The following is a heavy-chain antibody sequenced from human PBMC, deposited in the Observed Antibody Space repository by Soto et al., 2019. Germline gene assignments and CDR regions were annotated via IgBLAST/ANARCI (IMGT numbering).Heavy chain of an antibody. Sequence: SVKVSCKASGGTFSSYAISWVRQAPGQGLEWMGGIIPIFGTANYAQKFQGRVTITADESTSTAYMELSSLRSEDTAVYYCARDGPYYYDSSGYHSGFSDYWGQGALVTVSS. V-gene: IGHV1-69*13. J-gene: IGHJ4*02. CDR2: IIPIFGTA. CDR3: ARDGPYYYDSSGYHSGFSDY. D-gene: IGHD3-22*01. CDR1: GGTFSSYA.